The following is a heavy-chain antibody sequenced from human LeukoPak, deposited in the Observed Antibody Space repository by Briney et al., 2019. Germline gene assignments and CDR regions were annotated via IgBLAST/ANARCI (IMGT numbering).Heavy chain of an antibody. CDR1: GFTFSSYW. D-gene: IGHD3-10*01. CDR2: INSDGSST. CDR3: AREILSGDDAFDI. Sequence: PGRSLRLSCAASGFTFSSYWMHWVRQAPGKGLVWVSRINSDGSSTSYADSVKGRFTISRDNAKNTLYLQMNSLRAEDTAVYYCAREILSGDDAFDIWGQGTMVTVSS. J-gene: IGHJ3*02. V-gene: IGHV3-74*01.